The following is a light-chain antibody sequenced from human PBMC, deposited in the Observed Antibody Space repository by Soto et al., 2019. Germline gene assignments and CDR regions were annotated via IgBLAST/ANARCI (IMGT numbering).Light chain of an antibody. CDR1: SSDVGGYNY. J-gene: IGLJ1*01. CDR2: DVS. Sequence: QCALTQPASVTGSPGQSIAISCSGTSSDVGGYNYVSWYQQHPGGVPKLMIYDVSNRPSGISDRFSASKSGNTASLTISRLQAEDEADYYCSSYTTTRSYVFGTGTKVTVL. V-gene: IGLV2-14*01. CDR3: SSYTTTRSYV.